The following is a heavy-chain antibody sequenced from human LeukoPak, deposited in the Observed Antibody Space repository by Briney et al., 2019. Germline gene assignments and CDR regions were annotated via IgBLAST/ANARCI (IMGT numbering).Heavy chain of an antibody. Sequence: GGSLRLSCAASGFTFSSYWMSWVRQAPGKGLEWVANIKQDGSERYYVGSVKGRFTISRDNAKNSLYLQMNSLRAEDTAVYYCAREIAVAGMGGYYFDYWGQGTLVTVSS. CDR3: AREIAVAGMGGYYFDY. CDR1: GFTFSSYW. D-gene: IGHD6-19*01. J-gene: IGHJ4*02. V-gene: IGHV3-7*01. CDR2: IKQDGSER.